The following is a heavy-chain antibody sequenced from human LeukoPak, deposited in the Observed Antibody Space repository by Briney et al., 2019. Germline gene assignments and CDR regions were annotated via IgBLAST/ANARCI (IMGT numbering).Heavy chain of an antibody. V-gene: IGHV4-59*10. CDR3: ARFVVLRFDP. CDR1: GGSFSGYY. J-gene: IGHJ5*02. D-gene: IGHD2-15*01. CDR2: ICTSGST. Sequence: SETLSLTCAVYGGSFSGYYWSWIRQPAGKGLEWIGRICTSGSTNYNPSLKSRVTMSVDTSKNQFSLKLSSVAAADTAVYYCARFVVLRFDPWGQGTLVTVSS.